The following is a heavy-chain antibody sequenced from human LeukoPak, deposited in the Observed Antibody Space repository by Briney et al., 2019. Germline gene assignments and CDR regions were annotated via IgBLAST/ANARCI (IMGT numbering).Heavy chain of an antibody. Sequence: GGSLRLSCAASGFTFDDYAMHWVRQAPGKGLEWVSLISGDGGSTYYGDSVKGRFTISRDNSKNSLYLQMNSLGTEDTALYYCAKDSSGYYYVFQLWGQGTLVTVSS. V-gene: IGHV3-43*02. D-gene: IGHD3-22*01. CDR1: GFTFDDYA. CDR3: AKDSSGYYYVFQL. J-gene: IGHJ1*01. CDR2: ISGDGGST.